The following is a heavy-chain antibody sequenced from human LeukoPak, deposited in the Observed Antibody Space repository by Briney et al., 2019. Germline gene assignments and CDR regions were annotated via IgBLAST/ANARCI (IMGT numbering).Heavy chain of an antibody. CDR3: AKDSGGSGWSLFDY. CDR2: ISGSGGST. Sequence: GGSLRLSCAASGFTFSSYGMSWVRRAPGKGLEWVSAISGSGGSTYYADSVKGRFTISRDNSKNTLYLQMNSLRAEDTAVYYCAKDSGGSGWSLFDYWGQGTLVTVSS. D-gene: IGHD6-19*01. J-gene: IGHJ4*02. CDR1: GFTFSSYG. V-gene: IGHV3-23*01.